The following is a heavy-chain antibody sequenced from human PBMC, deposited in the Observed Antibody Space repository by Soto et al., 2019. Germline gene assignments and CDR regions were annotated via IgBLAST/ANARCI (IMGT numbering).Heavy chain of an antibody. D-gene: IGHD2-15*01. J-gene: IGHJ4*02. Sequence: QVQLVQSGAEVKKPGASVKVSCKASGYTFTIYDINRVRQATGQGLEWMVWMNPNSGNTGYAQKFQGRVTMTRNTSISTAYMELRSLRSEDTAVYYCARRYCSGGSCAFDYWGQGTLVTVSS. CDR3: ARRYCSGGSCAFDY. CDR2: MNPNSGNT. V-gene: IGHV1-8*01. CDR1: GYTFTIYD.